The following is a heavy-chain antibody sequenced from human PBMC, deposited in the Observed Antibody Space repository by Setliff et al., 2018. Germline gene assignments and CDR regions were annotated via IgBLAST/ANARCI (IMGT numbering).Heavy chain of an antibody. D-gene: IGHD5-12*01. CDR3: AKVPNSGGYAGPFDF. CDR2: IQHDGSRE. J-gene: IGHJ4*02. V-gene: IGHV3-30*02. CDR1: GFRFSTSD. Sequence: PGGSLRLSCAASGFRFSTSDMHWVRQAPGKGLEWVSFIQHDGSREFYGDPVKGRFIISRDNSKNTLNLQMNSLSAEDTAVYYCAKVPNSGGYAGPFDFWGQGTLVTVSS.